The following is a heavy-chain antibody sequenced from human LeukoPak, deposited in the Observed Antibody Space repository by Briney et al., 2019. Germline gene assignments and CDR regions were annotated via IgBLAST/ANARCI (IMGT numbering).Heavy chain of an antibody. Sequence: SETLSLTCAVSGYSISSGYHWGWIRQPPGKGLEWIGTIFHSGTTYYNPSLTSRVTISVDTSKNQFSLMLNSVTAADTAVYYCARHPSPVTTVFGVAIAPFDPWGQGTLVTVSS. D-gene: IGHD3-3*01. CDR1: GYSISSGYH. CDR3: ARHPSPVTTVFGVAIAPFDP. CDR2: IFHSGTT. J-gene: IGHJ5*02. V-gene: IGHV4-38-2*01.